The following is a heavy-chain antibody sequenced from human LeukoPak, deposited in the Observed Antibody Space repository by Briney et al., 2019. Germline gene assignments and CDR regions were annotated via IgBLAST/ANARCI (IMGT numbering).Heavy chain of an antibody. CDR2: INHSGST. J-gene: IGHJ4*02. D-gene: IGHD3-10*01. V-gene: IGHV4-34*01. CDR1: GGSFSGYY. CDR3: ARGPEPYGRRRGAFVY. Sequence: PSETLSLTCAVYGGSFSGYYWSWIRQPPGKGLEWIGEINHSGSTNYNPPLKSRVTISVDTSKNQFSLKLSSVTAADTAVYYCARGPEPYGRRRGAFVYWGQGTLVTVSS.